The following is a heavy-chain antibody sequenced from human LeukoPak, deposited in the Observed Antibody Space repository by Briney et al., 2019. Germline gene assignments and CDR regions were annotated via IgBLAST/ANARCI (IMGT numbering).Heavy chain of an antibody. V-gene: IGHV4-59*11. J-gene: IGHJ5*02. D-gene: IGHD3-10*01. CDR3: ARGSPWGFGESSNWFDP. CDR2: VTNSGTT. CDR1: GESISSHY. Sequence: PSETLSLTCNVSGESISSHYWSWTPQSPGKGLECIGYVTNSGTTKFNPSLKSRVTISRDTSKNQISLRLSSVTAAATAVFYCARGSPWGFGESSNWFDPWGQGTLVTVSS.